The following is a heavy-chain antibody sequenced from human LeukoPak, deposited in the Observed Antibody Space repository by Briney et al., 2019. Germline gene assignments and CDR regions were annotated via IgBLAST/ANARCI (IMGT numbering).Heavy chain of an antibody. CDR1: GYTLTELS. D-gene: IGHD3-10*01. Sequence: ASVKVSRKVSGYTLTELSMHWVRQAPGKGLEWMGGFDPEDGETIYAQKFQGRVTMTEDTSTDTAYMELSSLRSEDTAVCYCATCLASTMVRGVPPWFDPWGQGTLVTVSS. CDR3: ATCLASTMVRGVPPWFDP. CDR2: FDPEDGET. J-gene: IGHJ5*02. V-gene: IGHV1-24*01.